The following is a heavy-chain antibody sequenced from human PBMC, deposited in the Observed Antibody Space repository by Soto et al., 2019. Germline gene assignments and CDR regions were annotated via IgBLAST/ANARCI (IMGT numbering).Heavy chain of an antibody. CDR3: TRGPRPISTGTGAY. D-gene: IGHD1-1*01. CDR2: IYNDGSYT. Sequence: GSLRLSCAASGFIFKLYWMHWVRQTPGKGLVWNSRIYNDGSYTDYADSVKGRFTISRDNVNDTLYTQMNNLRAEDSGLYYFTRGPRPISTGTGAYWGQGTQVTVSS. V-gene: IGHV3-74*01. J-gene: IGHJ4*02. CDR1: GFIFKLYW.